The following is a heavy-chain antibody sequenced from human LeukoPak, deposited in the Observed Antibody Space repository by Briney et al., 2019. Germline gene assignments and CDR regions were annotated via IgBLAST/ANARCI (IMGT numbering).Heavy chain of an antibody. CDR2: IIPIFGTA. D-gene: IGHD3-9*01. V-gene: IGHV1-69*05. CDR1: GGTFSSYA. CDR3: ARAIDYDILTGYYSLTA. J-gene: IGHJ5*02. Sequence: SVKVSCKASGGTFSSYAISWVRQAPGQGLEWMGRIIPIFGTANYAQKFQGRVTITTDESTSTAYMGLSSLRSEDTAVYYCARAIDYDILTGYYSLTAWGQGTLVTVSS.